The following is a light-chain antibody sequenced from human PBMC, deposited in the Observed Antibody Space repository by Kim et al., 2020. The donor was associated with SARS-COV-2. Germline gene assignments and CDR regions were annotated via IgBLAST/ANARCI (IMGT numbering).Light chain of an antibody. CDR2: GCS. CDR3: QKYNTAPWT. V-gene: IGKV1-27*01. J-gene: IGKJ1*01. Sequence: SVGDRVTITCRASQGIATYLAWYQTKPSKAPKPPIYGCSTLQLGVPSRFTGSGSGTDFALTISSLQPEDVATYYCQKYNTAPWTFGPGTKVDIK. CDR1: QGIATY.